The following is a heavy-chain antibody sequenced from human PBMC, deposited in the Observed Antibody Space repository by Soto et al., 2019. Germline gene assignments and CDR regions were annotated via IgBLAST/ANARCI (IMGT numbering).Heavy chain of an antibody. J-gene: IGHJ4*02. CDR3: AKARHSTSWYGVEADF. V-gene: IGHV3-30*09. CDR2: ISYGGDNK. CDR1: RFIFSDYA. D-gene: IGHD6-13*01. Sequence: QVQLVESGGGVVQPGRSLRLSCAASRFIFSDYAMHWVRQAPGKGLEWVAVISYGGDNKYYAESVRGRFAISRDNLKNTLYLQMNSLNPEDTAVYHCAKARHSTSWYGVEADFWGQGTLDTVSS.